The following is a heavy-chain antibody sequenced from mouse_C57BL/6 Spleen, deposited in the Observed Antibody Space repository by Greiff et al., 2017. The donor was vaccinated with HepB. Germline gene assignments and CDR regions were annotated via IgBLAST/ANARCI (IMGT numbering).Heavy chain of an antibody. CDR2: IYPSDSET. CDR3: AVRLRRYAMDY. CDR1: GYTFTSYW. J-gene: IGHJ4*01. V-gene: IGHV1-61*01. Sequence: QVQLQQPGAELVRPGSSVKLSCKASGYTFTSYWMDWVKQRPGQGLEWIGNIYPSDSETNYNQKFKDKATLTVDKSSSTAYMQLSSLTSEDSAVYYCAVRLRRYAMDYWGQGTSVTVSS. D-gene: IGHD2-2*01.